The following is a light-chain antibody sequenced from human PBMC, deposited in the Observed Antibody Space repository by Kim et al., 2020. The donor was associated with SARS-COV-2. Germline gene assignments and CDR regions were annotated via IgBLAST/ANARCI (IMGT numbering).Light chain of an antibody. CDR2: DAS. CDR3: QQYNDYLWT. J-gene: IGKJ1*01. Sequence: ASIGYRVTITGRASRSISSWLAWYQQKPGKAPKRLIYDASSLQSGVPSRFSGSGSGTEFTLTISSLQPDDFATYYCQQYNDYLWTFGHGTKVDIK. CDR1: RSISSW. V-gene: IGKV1-5*01.